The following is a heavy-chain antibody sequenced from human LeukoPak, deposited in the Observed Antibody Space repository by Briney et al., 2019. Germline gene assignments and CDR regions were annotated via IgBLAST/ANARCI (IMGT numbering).Heavy chain of an antibody. CDR2: IYYTGST. CDR1: GGSISSSGYY. J-gene: IGHJ3*02. V-gene: IGHV4-39*01. CDR3: ARRGHYDDSSGYDVFDI. Sequence: SETLSLTCTVSGGSISSSGYYWGWIRQPPGKGLEWIGSIYYTGSTYYNPSLKSRVTMSVDTSKNQFSLKLSSVTAADTAVYYCARRGHYDDSSGYDVFDIWGQGTMVTVSS. D-gene: IGHD3-22*01.